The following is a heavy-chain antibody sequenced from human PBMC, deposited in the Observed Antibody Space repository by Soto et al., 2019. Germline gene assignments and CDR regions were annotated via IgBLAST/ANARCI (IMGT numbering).Heavy chain of an antibody. CDR1: GYTFTGYY. J-gene: IGHJ4*02. CDR3: ARVDNSYVGHLGY. D-gene: IGHD1-1*01. CDR2: INPDRGNT. Sequence: GASVKVSCKTSGYTFTGYYVHWVLQAPGQGLEWVGWINPDRGNTNYAQKLQGRVTMTTDTSTSTAYMELRSLRSDDTAVYYCARVDNSYVGHLGYWGQGTLVTVSS. V-gene: IGHV1-18*01.